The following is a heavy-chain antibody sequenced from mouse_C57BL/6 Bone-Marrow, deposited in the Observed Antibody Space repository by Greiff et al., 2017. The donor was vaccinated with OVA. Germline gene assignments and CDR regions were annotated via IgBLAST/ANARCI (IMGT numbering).Heavy chain of an antibody. CDR3: TPLWLRRKGYYAMDY. D-gene: IGHD2-2*01. J-gene: IGHJ4*01. CDR2: IDPENGDT. CDR1: GFNIKDDY. V-gene: IGHV14-4*01. Sequence: EVQGVESGAELVRPGASVKLSCTASGFNIKDDYMHWVKQRPEQGLEWIGWIDPENGDTEYASKFQGKATITADTSSNTAYLQLSSLTSEDTAVYYCTPLWLRRKGYYAMDYWGQGTSVTVSS.